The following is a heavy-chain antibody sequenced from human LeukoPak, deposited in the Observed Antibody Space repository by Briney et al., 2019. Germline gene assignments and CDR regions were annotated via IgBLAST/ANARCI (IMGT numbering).Heavy chain of an antibody. Sequence: PSETLSLTCTVSGGSISSYYWSWIRQPPGKGLEWIGYIYYSGSTNYNPSLKSRVTISVDTSKNQFSPKLSSVTAADTAVYYCARESYSPGYYYGMDVWGQGTTVTVSS. CDR2: IYYSGST. J-gene: IGHJ6*02. D-gene: IGHD2-15*01. V-gene: IGHV4-59*01. CDR3: ARESYSPGYYYGMDV. CDR1: GGSISSYY.